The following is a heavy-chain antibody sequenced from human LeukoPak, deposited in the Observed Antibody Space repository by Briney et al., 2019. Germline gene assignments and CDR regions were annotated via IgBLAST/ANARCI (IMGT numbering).Heavy chain of an antibody. CDR2: ISSSSSYI. V-gene: IGHV3-21*01. CDR3: ARDTGSGSDDAFDI. CDR1: GFTFSSHS. D-gene: IGHD6-19*01. Sequence: GGSLRLSCAASGFTFSSHSMNWVRQAPGKGLEWVSSISSSSSYIYYADSVKGRFTISRDNAKNSLYLQMNSLRAEDTAVYYCARDTGSGSDDAFDIWGQGTMVTVSS. J-gene: IGHJ3*02.